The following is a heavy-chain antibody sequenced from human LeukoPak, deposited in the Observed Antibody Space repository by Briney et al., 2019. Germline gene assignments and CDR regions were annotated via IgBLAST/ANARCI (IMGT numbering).Heavy chain of an antibody. CDR3: ATPRGYSYEFDY. CDR1: GGTFSSYA. CDR2: IIPIFGTA. J-gene: IGHJ4*02. V-gene: IGHV1-69*13. Sequence: SVKVSCKASGGTFSSYAISWVRQAPGQGLEWMGGIIPIFGTANYAQRFQGRVTITADESTSTAYMELSSLRSEDTAVYYCATPRGYSYEFDYWGQGTLVTVSS. D-gene: IGHD5-18*01.